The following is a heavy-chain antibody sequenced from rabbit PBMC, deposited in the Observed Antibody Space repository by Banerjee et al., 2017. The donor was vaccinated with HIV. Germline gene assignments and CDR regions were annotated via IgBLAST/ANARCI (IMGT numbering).Heavy chain of an antibody. J-gene: IGHJ4*01. V-gene: IGHV1S40*01. CDR2: IYTGSSGST. Sequence: QSLEESGGDLVKPGASLTLTCTASGFSFSSNAMCWVRQAPGKGLEWIACIYTGSSGSTWYASWAKGRFTISKTSSTTVTLQMTSLTAADTATYFCARGAGSSYYTSFDLWGPGTLVTVS. CDR3: ARGAGSSYYTSFDL. CDR1: GFSFSSNA. D-gene: IGHD8-1*01.